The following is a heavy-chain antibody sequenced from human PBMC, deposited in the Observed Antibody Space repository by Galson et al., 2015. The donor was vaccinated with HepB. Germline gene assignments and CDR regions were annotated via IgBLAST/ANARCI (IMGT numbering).Heavy chain of an antibody. CDR3: ARGDVGDYVPTTFDS. Sequence: SLRLSCAASGFTFSSYAMHWVRQAPGKGLEWVAVISYDGSKKYYADSVKGRFAISRDNSKNTLYLQMDSLRVEDTAVYYCARGDVGDYVPTTFDSWGQGTLVTVSS. CDR1: GFTFSSYA. CDR2: ISYDGSKK. V-gene: IGHV3-30*09. J-gene: IGHJ4*02. D-gene: IGHD4-17*01.